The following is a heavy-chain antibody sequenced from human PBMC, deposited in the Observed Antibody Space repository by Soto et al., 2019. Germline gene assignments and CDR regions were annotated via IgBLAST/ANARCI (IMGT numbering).Heavy chain of an antibody. Sequence: SETLSLTCTVSGASISSGSYYWSWIRQLPGKGLEWIGDISNSGSTYYNPSLKSRVTISVDTSKNQFSLRLSSVTAADTAVYYCAREGGITGTTYYGMDVWGQGTTVTVSS. CDR3: AREGGITGTTYYGMDV. CDR2: ISNSGST. J-gene: IGHJ6*02. D-gene: IGHD1-7*01. V-gene: IGHV4-31*03. CDR1: GASISSGSYY.